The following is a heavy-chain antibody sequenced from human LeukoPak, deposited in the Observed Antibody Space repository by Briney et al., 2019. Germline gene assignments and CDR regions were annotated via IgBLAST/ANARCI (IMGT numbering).Heavy chain of an antibody. CDR3: ARRAYYYDSSGYFPSNWYFDL. CDR2: IYYSGST. J-gene: IGHJ2*01. Sequence: SETLSLTCTVSGGSISSSSYYWGWIRQPPGKGLEWVGSIYYSGSTYYNPSLKSRVTISVDTSKNQFYLKLSSVTAADTAVYYCARRAYYYDSSGYFPSNWYFDLWGRGTLVTVSS. CDR1: GGSISSSSYY. V-gene: IGHV4-39*01. D-gene: IGHD3-22*01.